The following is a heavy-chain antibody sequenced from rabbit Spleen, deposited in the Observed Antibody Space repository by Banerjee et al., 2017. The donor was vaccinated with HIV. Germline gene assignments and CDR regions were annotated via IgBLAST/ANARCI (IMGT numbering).Heavy chain of an antibody. V-gene: IGHV1S45*01. J-gene: IGHJ4*01. CDR1: GFDFSTYS. CDR3: ARDLLGVIGWNFYL. D-gene: IGHD1-1*01. CDR2: INAATAKP. Sequence: QEQLVESGGGLVQPGGSLKLSCKASGFDFSTYSMSWVRQAPGKGLEWIACINAATAKPVYATWAKGRFTISRTSSTTVTLRMTSLTAADRATYFCARDLLGVIGWNFYLWGQGTLVTVS.